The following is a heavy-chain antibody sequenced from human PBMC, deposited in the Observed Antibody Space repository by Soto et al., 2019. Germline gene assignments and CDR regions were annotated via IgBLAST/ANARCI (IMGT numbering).Heavy chain of an antibody. D-gene: IGHD3-22*01. J-gene: IGHJ6*02. V-gene: IGHV1-18*04. CDR2: ISAYKDRT. Sequence: QVQLVQSGTEVKKPGASVKVSCKASGYTFTNYAISWVRQAPGQGLVWMGWISAYKDRTNYAQNLQGRVTMTTDTATSTASMEVRSLRYDDTAGYSCARDRDDYYVNSDKYHYQYAMDVWGQGPTVTISS. CDR1: GYTFTNYA. CDR3: ARDRDDYYVNSDKYHYQYAMDV.